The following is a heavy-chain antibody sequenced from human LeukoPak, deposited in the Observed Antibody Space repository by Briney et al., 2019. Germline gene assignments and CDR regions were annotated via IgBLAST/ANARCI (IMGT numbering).Heavy chain of an antibody. Sequence: SETLSLTCTVSGGSISSYYWSWIRQPPGKGLEWIGYIYYSGSTNYNPSLKSRVTISVDTSKNQFSLKLSSVTAADTAVYYCARVRFLEWSDEDYFDYWGQGTLATVSS. CDR2: IYYSGST. J-gene: IGHJ4*02. CDR1: GGSISSYY. CDR3: ARVRFLEWSDEDYFDY. V-gene: IGHV4-59*01. D-gene: IGHD3-3*01.